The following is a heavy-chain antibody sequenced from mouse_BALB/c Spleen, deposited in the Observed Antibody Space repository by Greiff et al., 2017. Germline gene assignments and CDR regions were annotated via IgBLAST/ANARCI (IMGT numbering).Heavy chain of an antibody. V-gene: IGHV5-12-1*01. J-gene: IGHJ3*01. Sequence: EVQGVESGGGLVKPGGSLKLSCAASGFAFSSYDMSWVRQTPEKRLEWVAYISSGGGSTYYPDTVKGRFTISRDNAKNTLYLQMSSLKSEDTAMYYCARHEVLRRGFAYWGQGTLVTVSA. CDR1: GFAFSSYD. D-gene: IGHD2-4*01. CDR3: ARHEVLRRGFAY. CDR2: ISSGGGST.